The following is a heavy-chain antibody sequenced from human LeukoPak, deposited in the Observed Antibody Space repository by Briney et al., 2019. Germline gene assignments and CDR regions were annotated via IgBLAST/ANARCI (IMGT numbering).Heavy chain of an antibody. J-gene: IGHJ4*02. V-gene: IGHV3-30*03. CDR2: ISYDGNIK. CDR3: ARDRSANSRVYYFDY. Sequence: GESLKISCKGSGYSFTSYWIGWVRQAPGKGLEWVAIISYDGNIKYQADSVKGRFTISRDDSKNTLYLQMNSLRAEDTAVYYCARDRSANSRVYYFDYWGQGTLVTVSS. CDR1: GYSFTSYW. D-gene: IGHD4/OR15-4a*01.